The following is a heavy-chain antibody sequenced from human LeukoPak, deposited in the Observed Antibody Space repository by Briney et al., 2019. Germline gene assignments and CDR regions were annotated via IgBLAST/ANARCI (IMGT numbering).Heavy chain of an antibody. Sequence: GGSLRLSCAASGFTFSSYGIHWVRQAPGKGLEWLAFIHYDGSTKYYADSVKGRFTISRDNAKNSLYLQMNSLRAEDTAVYYCARDPPYSGSYFQHWGQGTLVTVSS. CDR3: ARDPPYSGSYFQH. D-gene: IGHD1-26*01. CDR1: GFTFSSYG. V-gene: IGHV3-30*02. J-gene: IGHJ1*01. CDR2: IHYDGSTK.